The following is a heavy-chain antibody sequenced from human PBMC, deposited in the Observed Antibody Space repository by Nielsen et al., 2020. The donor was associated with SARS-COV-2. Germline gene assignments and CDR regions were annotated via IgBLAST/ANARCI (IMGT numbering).Heavy chain of an antibody. CDR2: IRSRLNSYAT. Sequence: GGSLRLSCAASGSTFSGPAMHWVRQASGKGLEWVGRIRSRLNSYATAYAASVKGRFTISRDDSSNTAYLQMNSLKTEDTAVYYCARQDSSGWFKYYYYMDVWGKGTTVTVSS. D-gene: IGHD6-19*01. V-gene: IGHV3-73*01. CDR3: ARQDSSGWFKYYYYMDV. J-gene: IGHJ6*03. CDR1: GSTFSGPA.